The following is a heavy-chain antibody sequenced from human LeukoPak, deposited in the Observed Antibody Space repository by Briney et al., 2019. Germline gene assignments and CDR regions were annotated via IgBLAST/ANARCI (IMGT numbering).Heavy chain of an antibody. CDR1: GYTFTSYD. J-gene: IGHJ4*02. D-gene: IGHD5-12*01. CDR2: MNPNSGNT. CDR3: ATGDSGYDWGDFDY. V-gene: IGHV1-8*01. Sequence: GASVKVSCKASGYTFTSYDINWVRQATGQGLEWMGWMNPNSGNTGYAQKFQGRVTMTRNTSISTAYMELSSLRSEDTAVYYCATGDSGYDWGDFDYWGQGTLVTVSS.